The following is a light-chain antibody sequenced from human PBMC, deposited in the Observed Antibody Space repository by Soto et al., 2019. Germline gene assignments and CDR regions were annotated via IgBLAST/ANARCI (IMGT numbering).Light chain of an antibody. CDR2: EVS. J-gene: IGLJ1*01. V-gene: IGLV2-14*01. Sequence: QSALTQPASVSWSPGQSITISFTGTSSDVGGYNYVSVYQQHPSKAPKLMIYEVSNRPSGVANLFSVSKSGNTASLPISGLQAEEEADYYCTSYTTRSTIYVFGSGTQGSVL. CDR1: SSDVGGYNY. CDR3: TSYTTRSTIYV.